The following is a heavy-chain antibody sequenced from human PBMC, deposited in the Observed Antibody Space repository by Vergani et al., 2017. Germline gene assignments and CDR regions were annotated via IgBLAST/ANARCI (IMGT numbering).Heavy chain of an antibody. J-gene: IGHJ2*01. CDR1: GGSFSGYY. CDR2: INHSGRT. CDR3: AGGGGYGDYWYFDL. D-gene: IGHD4-17*01. V-gene: IGHV4-34*01. Sequence: QVQLQQWGAGLLKPSETLSLTCAVYGGSFSGYYWSWIRQPPGKGREWIGEINHSGRTNYNPSLKSLVTISVDTSKNQFSLKLSSVTAADPAVYYCAGGGGYGDYWYFDLWGRGTLVTVSS.